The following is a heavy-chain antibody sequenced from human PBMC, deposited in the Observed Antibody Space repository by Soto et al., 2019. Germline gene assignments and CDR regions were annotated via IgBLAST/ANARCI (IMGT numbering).Heavy chain of an antibody. CDR1: GGSFSGYY. D-gene: IGHD3-16*01. CDR2: INHSGST. Sequence: PSETLSLTCAVYGGSFSGYYWSWIRQPPGKGLEWIGEINHSGSTNYNPSLKSRVTISVDTSKNQFSLKLSSVTAADTAVYYCARAPGEPGRWLRAKPFGYFDYWGKGTLVTVSS. J-gene: IGHJ4*02. V-gene: IGHV4-34*01. CDR3: ARAPGEPGRWLRAKPFGYFDY.